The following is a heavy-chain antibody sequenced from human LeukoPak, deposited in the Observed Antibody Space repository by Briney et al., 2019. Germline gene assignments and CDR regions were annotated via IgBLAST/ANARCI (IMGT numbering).Heavy chain of an antibody. D-gene: IGHD3-10*01. Sequence: SETLSLTCTVSGGSISSGTHYWSWVRQPAGKGLEWIGRFQNSGSTNYNPSLESRVTISVDTSKNQFSLRLTSVTAADTAMYYCTRGGSGSYATFDYWGQGTLVTVSS. V-gene: IGHV4-61*02. CDR3: TRGGSGSYATFDY. J-gene: IGHJ4*02. CDR2: FQNSGST. CDR1: GGSISSGTHY.